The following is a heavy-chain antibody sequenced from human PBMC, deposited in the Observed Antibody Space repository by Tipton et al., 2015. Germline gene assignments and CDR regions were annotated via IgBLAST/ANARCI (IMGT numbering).Heavy chain of an antibody. CDR2: ISFSDTT. D-gene: IGHD3-10*01. J-gene: IGHJ4*02. Sequence: TLSLTCTVSGGSVSSGSYYWSWIRQPPGKGLEWIGYISFSDTTHYNPSLKRRTTISLNTSKNQFSLKLSSVTAADTAVYYCARVNTGSYSYFDYWGQGTLVTVSS. V-gene: IGHV4-61*01. CDR3: ARVNTGSYSYFDY. CDR1: GGSVSSGSYY.